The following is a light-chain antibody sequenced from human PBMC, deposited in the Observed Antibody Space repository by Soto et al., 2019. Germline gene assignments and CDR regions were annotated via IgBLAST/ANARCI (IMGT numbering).Light chain of an antibody. CDR2: DAS. V-gene: IGKV1-39*01. Sequence: DIQMTQSPSSLSASVGDRVTITCRASQSISSYLNWYQQKPGKAPKLLIYDASSLQSGVPSRFSGSGSGTDFTLTISSLQPEDFATYYCQQSYSISWTFGQGTKVEIE. CDR3: QQSYSISWT. J-gene: IGKJ1*01. CDR1: QSISSY.